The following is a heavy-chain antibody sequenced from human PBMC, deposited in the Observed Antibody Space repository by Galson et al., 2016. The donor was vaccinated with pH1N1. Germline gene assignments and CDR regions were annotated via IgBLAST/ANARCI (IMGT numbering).Heavy chain of an antibody. CDR1: GFIFDDYA. Sequence: SLRLSCAASGFIFDDYAMHWVRQAPGKGLEWVSGINWKSNNIVYADSVKGRFSISRDNAKRSLFLEMNSLRVEDTALYYCVKDFTFYFYYMDVWGTGTTVTVSS. D-gene: IGHD3-16*01. J-gene: IGHJ6*03. V-gene: IGHV3-9*01. CDR3: VKDFTFYFYYMDV. CDR2: INWKSNNI.